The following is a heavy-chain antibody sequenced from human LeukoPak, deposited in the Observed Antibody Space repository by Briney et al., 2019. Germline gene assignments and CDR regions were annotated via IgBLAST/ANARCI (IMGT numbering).Heavy chain of an antibody. CDR3: GRDLNWQFFDV. V-gene: IGHV3-74*01. Sequence: PGGSLRLSCAASGFTFTSYVMHWVRQAPGKGLVWVSRINDDGTDTSYADSVKGRFTISRDNAKNTLYLQMNGRRVEDTAVYYCGRDLNWQFFDVWGRGTLVTVSS. CDR1: GFTFTSYV. J-gene: IGHJ2*01. CDR2: INDDGTDT. D-gene: IGHD5-24*01.